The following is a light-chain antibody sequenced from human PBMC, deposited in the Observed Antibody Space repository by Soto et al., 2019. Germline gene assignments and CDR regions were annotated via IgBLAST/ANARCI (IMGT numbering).Light chain of an antibody. J-gene: IGLJ3*02. CDR2: RTN. V-gene: IGLV8-61*01. CDR3: VLYMGRGIWV. CDR1: SGSVSTNNY. Sequence: QAVVTQEPSFSVSPGGTVKLTCALSSGSVSTNNYPSWCQQTPGQPPRTLIFRTNTRSSGVPDRFSGSILGSKAALTITGAQADDESDYYCVLYMGRGIWVFGGGTKLTVL.